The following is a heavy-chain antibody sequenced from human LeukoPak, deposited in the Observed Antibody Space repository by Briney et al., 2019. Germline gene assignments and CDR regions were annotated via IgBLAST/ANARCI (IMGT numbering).Heavy chain of an antibody. CDR2: INPNSGGT. J-gene: IGHJ4*02. CDR1: GYTFTGYY. V-gene: IGHV1-2*02. D-gene: IGHD3-9*01. CDR3: ARSPATYDILTGYYINPENDY. Sequence: ASVKVSCKASGYTFTGYYMHWARQAPGQGLEWMGWINPNSGGTNYAQKFQGRVTMTRDTSISTAYMELSRLRSDDTAVYYCARSPATYDILTGYYINPENDYWGQGTLVTVSS.